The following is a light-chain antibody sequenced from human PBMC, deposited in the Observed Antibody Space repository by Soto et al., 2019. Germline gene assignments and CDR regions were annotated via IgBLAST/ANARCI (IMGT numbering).Light chain of an antibody. CDR1: KLGDKY. J-gene: IGLJ2*01. CDR3: QAWDSSTVV. Sequence: SYELIQPPSVSVSPGQTASITCSGDKLGDKYACWYQQKPGQSPVLVIYQDSKRPSGLPERFSGSRTGNTATLTISGTQATDEADYYCQAWDSSTVVFGGGTKVTVL. CDR2: QDS. V-gene: IGLV3-1*01.